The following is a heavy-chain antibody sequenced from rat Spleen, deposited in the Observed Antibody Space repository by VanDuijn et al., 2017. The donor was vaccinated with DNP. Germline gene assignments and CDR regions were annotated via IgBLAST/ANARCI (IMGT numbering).Heavy chain of an antibody. Sequence: QVQLKESGPGLVQPSQTLSLVCTVSGFSLTNHHVHWVRQPPGKGLEWMGRIQSGGNTDYNSGLKSRLSISRDTSKSQVFLKMNSVQTEDTAMYFCAVLGRYYWGHGVMVPVSS. CDR2: IQSGGNT. V-gene: IGHV2-27*01. CDR3: AVLGRYY. CDR1: GFSLTNHH. J-gene: IGHJ2*01.